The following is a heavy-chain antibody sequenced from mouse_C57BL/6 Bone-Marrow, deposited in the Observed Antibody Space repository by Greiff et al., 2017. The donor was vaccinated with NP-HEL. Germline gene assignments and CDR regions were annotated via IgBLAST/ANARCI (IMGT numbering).Heavy chain of an antibody. Sequence: QVQLQQPGAELVKPGASVKMSCKASGYTFTSYWITWVKQRPGQGLEWIGDIYPGSGSTNYNEKFKSKATLTVDTSSSTAYMQLRSLTSEDSAVYYCARRVPRREGYYFDYWGQGTTLTVSS. V-gene: IGHV1-55*01. CDR3: ARRVPRREGYYFDY. CDR1: GYTFTSYW. J-gene: IGHJ2*01. CDR2: IYPGSGST.